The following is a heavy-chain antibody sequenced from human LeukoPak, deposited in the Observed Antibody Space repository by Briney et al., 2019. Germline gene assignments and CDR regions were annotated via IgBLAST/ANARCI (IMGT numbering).Heavy chain of an antibody. CDR3: ARSRGTLEWLSCFDY. V-gene: IGHV3-30*02. CDR2: IRYDGSNK. Sequence: GGSLRLSCAASGFTFSSYGMHWVRQAPGKGLEWVAFIRYDGSNKYYADSVKGRFTISRDNSKNTLYLQMNSLRAEDTAVYYCARSRGTLEWLSCFDYWGQGTLVTVSS. D-gene: IGHD3-3*01. J-gene: IGHJ4*02. CDR1: GFTFSSYG.